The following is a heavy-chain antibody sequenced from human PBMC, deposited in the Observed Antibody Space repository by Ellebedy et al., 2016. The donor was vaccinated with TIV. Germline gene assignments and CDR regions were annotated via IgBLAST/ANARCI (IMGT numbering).Heavy chain of an antibody. D-gene: IGHD1-26*01. CDR1: GFTFSSYG. J-gene: IGHJ4*02. CDR2: ISYDGSNK. Sequence: GESLKISXAASGFTFSSYGMHWVRQAPGKGLEWVAVISYDGSNKYYADSVKGRFTISRDNSKNTLYLQMNSLRAEDTAVYYCAPWASMDWGQGTLVTVSS. CDR3: APWASMD. V-gene: IGHV3-30*03.